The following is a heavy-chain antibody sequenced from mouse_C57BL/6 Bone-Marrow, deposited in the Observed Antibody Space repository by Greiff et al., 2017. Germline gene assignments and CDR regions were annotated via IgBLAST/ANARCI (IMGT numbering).Heavy chain of an antibody. D-gene: IGHD1-1*02. CDR3: TGGVGY. CDR2: IRLKSGNYAT. CDR1: GFTFINYW. J-gene: IGHJ2*01. Sequence: EVKLVESGPGLVQPGGSMKISCVASGFTFINYWMNWVRQSPEKGLEWVAQIRLKSGNYATHYAESVKGRFTISRYDSKSSVYLQMNNLRAYDTGIYCCTGGVGYWGQGTTLTVSS. V-gene: IGHV6-3*01.